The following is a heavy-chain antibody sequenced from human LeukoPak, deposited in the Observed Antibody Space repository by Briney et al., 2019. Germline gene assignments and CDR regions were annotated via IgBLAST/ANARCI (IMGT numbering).Heavy chain of an antibody. CDR3: ARSPRYYDSSGPLVLFDY. J-gene: IGHJ4*02. CDR1: GGSISSSSYY. V-gene: IGHV4-39*01. Sequence: SEALSLTCTVSGGSISSSSYYWSWIRQPPGKGLEWIGSIYYSGSTYYNPSLKSRVAISVDTSKNQFSLRLNSVTAADTAVYYCARSPRYYDSSGPLVLFDYWGQGTLVTVSS. D-gene: IGHD3-22*01. CDR2: IYYSGST.